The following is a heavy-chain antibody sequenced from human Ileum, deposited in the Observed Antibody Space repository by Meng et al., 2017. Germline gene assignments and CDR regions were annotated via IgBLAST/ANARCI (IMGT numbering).Heavy chain of an antibody. CDR3: AANSGKKMHS. D-gene: IGHD4-23*01. CDR1: GDSTSTTSW. Sequence: VQLQESGPGRVKPSGTLSLTCAVSGDSTSTTSWWNWGRQPPGEGLEWIGEIYHSGLVNYNLSLKSRVTLSIDKSKNQFPLKLISVTAADTGVYYCAANSGKKMHSWGQGTLVTVSS. J-gene: IGHJ4*02. V-gene: IGHV4-4*02. CDR2: IYHSGLV.